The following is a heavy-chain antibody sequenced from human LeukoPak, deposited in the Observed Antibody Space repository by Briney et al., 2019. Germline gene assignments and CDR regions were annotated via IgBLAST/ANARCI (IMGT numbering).Heavy chain of an antibody. CDR1: GYTFTSYG. CDR2: IIPILGIA. CDR3: ARSSIAAAACNGGYYYYGMDV. D-gene: IGHD6-13*01. V-gene: IGHV1-69*04. Sequence: SVKVSCKASGYTFTSYGISWVRQAPGQGLEWMGRIIPILGIANYAQKFQGRVTITADKSTSTAYMELSSLRSEDTAVYYCARSSIAAAACNGGYYYYGMDVWGQGTTVTVSS. J-gene: IGHJ6*02.